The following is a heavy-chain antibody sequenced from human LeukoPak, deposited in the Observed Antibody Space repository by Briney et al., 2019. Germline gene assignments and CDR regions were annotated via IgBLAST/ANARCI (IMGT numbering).Heavy chain of an antibody. CDR1: GFTFSSYG. J-gene: IGHJ5*02. CDR3: AKDPYRVIVATGNYLDP. D-gene: IGHD2-21*01. Sequence: GGSLRLSCAASGFTFSSYGMHWVRQAPGKGLEWVAVISNYGSNKHYGASVKGRSTISRDNSKNTLYMQMDSLRGEDTAVYYSAKDPYRVIVATGNYLDPWGQGTLVTVSS. V-gene: IGHV3-30*18. CDR2: ISNYGSNK.